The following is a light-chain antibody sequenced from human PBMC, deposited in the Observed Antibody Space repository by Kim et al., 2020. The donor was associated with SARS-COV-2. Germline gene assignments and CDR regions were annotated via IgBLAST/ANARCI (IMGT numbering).Light chain of an antibody. Sequence: GQRVTVSCSGSGSNIGVNTVNWYQQLPGTAPKLLIYRNYQRPSGVPDRFSGAKSGTSASLAISGLQSEDEANYYCAAWDDSLSGVVFGGGTQLTVL. CDR3: AAWDDSLSGVV. V-gene: IGLV1-44*01. J-gene: IGLJ2*01. CDR1: GSNIGVNT. CDR2: RNY.